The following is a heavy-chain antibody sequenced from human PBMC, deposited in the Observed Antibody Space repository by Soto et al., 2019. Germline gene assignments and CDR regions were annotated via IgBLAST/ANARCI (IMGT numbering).Heavy chain of an antibody. CDR3: AREIYSNYAYYGMDV. J-gene: IGHJ6*02. CDR1: EFTFSSYG. D-gene: IGHD4-4*01. Sequence: GGSMRVSCAAAEFTFSSYGMHWVRQAPGKGLEWVAVIWYDGSNKYYADSVKGRFTISRDNSKNTLYLQMNSLRAEDTAVYYCAREIYSNYAYYGMDVWGQGTTVTVSS. V-gene: IGHV3-33*01. CDR2: IWYDGSNK.